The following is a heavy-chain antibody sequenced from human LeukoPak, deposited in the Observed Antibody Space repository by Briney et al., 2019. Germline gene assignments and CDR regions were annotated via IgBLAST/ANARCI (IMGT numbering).Heavy chain of an antibody. V-gene: IGHV5-51*01. D-gene: IGHD3-22*01. CDR3: AGVAIHYYDSSGYFYYFDY. J-gene: IGHJ4*02. Sequence: GESLKISCKGSGYSFTSYWIGWVRQMPGKGLEWMGIIYPGDSDTRYSPSFQGQVTISADKSISTAYLQWSSLKASDTAMYYCAGVAIHYYDSSGYFYYFDYWGQGTLVTVSS. CDR1: GYSFTSYW. CDR2: IYPGDSDT.